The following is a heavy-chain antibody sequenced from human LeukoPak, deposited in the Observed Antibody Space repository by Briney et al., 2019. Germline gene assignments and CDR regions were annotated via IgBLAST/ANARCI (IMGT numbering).Heavy chain of an antibody. CDR3: AKEGSTTRYYYYYMGV. V-gene: IGHV3-23*01. J-gene: IGHJ6*03. CDR2: ISGSGCRT. CDR1: GFTFSSYA. Sequence: PGGSLRPSCAASGFTFSSYAMSWVRQAPGKGLEWVSAISGSGCRTDYADSVKGRFTISRDNSKNTLYLQMNSLRAEDTAVYYCAKEGSTTRYYYYYMGVWGKGTTVIVSS. D-gene: IGHD2-2*01.